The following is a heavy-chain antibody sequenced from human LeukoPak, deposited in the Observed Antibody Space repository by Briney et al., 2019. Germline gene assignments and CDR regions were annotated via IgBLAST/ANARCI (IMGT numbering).Heavy chain of an antibody. CDR2: ISYDGSNK. V-gene: IGHV3-30*04. CDR3: ARDLFCCGDCYSGY. J-gene: IGHJ4*02. D-gene: IGHD2-21*02. CDR1: GFTFSSYA. Sequence: GGSLRLSCAASGFTFSSYAMHWVRQAPGKGLEWVAVISYDGSNKYYAASVKGRFTISRDNSKNTLYLQMNSLRAEDTAVYYCARDLFCCGDCYSGYWGQGTLVTVSS.